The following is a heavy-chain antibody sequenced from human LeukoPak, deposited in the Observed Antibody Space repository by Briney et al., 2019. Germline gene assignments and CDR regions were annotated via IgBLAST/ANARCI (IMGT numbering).Heavy chain of an antibody. CDR2: ISSSGSTI. J-gene: IGHJ5*02. CDR1: GFTFSDYY. CDR3: ARDHSSWYPGWFDP. V-gene: IGHV3-11*01. Sequence: GGSLRLSCAASGFTFSDYYMSWIRQAPGKGLEWVSYISSSGSTIYYADSVKGRFTISRDNAKNSLYLQMNSLRAEDTAVYYCARDHSSWYPGWFDPWGQGTLVTVSS. D-gene: IGHD6-13*01.